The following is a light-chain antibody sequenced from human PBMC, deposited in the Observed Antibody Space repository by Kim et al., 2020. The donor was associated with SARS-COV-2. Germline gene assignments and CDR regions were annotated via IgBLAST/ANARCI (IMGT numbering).Light chain of an antibody. V-gene: IGLV2-14*04. CDR1: RGDVGGYNY. CDR2: DIS. Sequence: SVTISSTGTRGDVGGYNYVTWYQQHPGKAPILVIYDISNRPSGISDRFSGSKSGNTASLTISGVQAEDEADYYCSSYTRSGTCVFGGGTQLTVL. CDR3: SSYTRSGTCV. J-gene: IGLJ3*02.